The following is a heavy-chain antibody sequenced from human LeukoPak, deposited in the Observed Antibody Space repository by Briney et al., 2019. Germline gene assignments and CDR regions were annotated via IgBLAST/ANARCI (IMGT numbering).Heavy chain of an antibody. D-gene: IGHD4-17*01. Sequence: SETLSLTCTVSGGSISSGGYSWSWIRQPPGKGLEWIGYIYHSGSTYYNPSLKSRVTISVDRSKSQFSLKLSSVTAADTAVYYCAREALDGDYEHWGQGTLVTSSS. CDR2: IYHSGST. V-gene: IGHV4-30-2*01. CDR1: GGSISSGGYS. J-gene: IGHJ4*02. CDR3: AREALDGDYEH.